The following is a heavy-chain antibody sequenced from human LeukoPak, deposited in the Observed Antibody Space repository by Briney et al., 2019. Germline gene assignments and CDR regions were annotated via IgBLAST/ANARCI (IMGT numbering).Heavy chain of an antibody. Sequence: SVKVSYMPSGYTLTSYVIKGLGQATGQGLAWMGWMKPNSGNTGYAQKLQGSVTITRNTSISTAYKELSSLRSEVTAVYYCARGGGTMVRGVNNLCDYWGQGTLVSVSS. J-gene: IGHJ4*02. CDR3: ARGGGTMVRGVNNLCDY. CDR2: MKPNSGNT. D-gene: IGHD3-10*01. CDR1: GYTLTSYV. V-gene: IGHV1-8*01.